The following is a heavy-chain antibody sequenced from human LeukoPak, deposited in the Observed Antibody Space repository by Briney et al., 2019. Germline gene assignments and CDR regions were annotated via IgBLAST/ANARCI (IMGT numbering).Heavy chain of an antibody. V-gene: IGHV3-48*02. CDR1: GFTFSTYS. CDR2: ITSSSSTI. D-gene: IGHD6-19*01. Sequence: GGSLRLSCAASGFTFSTYSMNWVRQAPGKGLEWVSYITSSSSTIYYADSVKGRFTISRDNAKNSLYLQVNSLRDEDTAVYYCARTYSSFDYWGQGTLVTVSS. CDR3: ARTYSSFDY. J-gene: IGHJ4*02.